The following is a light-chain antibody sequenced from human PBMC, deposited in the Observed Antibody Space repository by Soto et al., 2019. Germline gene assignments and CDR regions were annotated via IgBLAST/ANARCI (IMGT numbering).Light chain of an antibody. CDR2: DAS. CDR3: QQRSNWLPIT. CDR1: QSVSSNY. V-gene: IGKV3D-20*02. Sequence: DIVLTQSPGTLYLSPGDRAQRSCRARQSVSSNYLAWYQQQPCQAPNLLIYDASKRATGIPARFSGSGSGTDFTPTISSLEPQGLAVYYGQQRSNWLPITGGQGTRLEIK. J-gene: IGKJ5*01.